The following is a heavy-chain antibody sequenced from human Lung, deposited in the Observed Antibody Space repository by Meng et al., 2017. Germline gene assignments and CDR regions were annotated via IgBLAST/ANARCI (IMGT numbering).Heavy chain of an antibody. CDR1: GYTFTTYA. CDR2: INTDTRNP. CDR3: ARGDLGMSGYYYTVH. V-gene: IGHV7-4-1*02. J-gene: IGHJ4*02. D-gene: IGHD3-22*01. Sequence: QVQLVQSGSELKKPGASVKISCKASGYTFTTYAMNWVRQAPGQGLEWMGWINTDTRNPTYAQGFTGRFVFSLDTSVSTAYLQISSPMAEDTAIYYCARGDLGMSGYYYTVHWGQGTLVTVSS.